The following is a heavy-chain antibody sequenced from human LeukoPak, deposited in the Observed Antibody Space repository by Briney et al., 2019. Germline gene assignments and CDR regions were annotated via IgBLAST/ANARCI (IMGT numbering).Heavy chain of an antibody. V-gene: IGHV3-9*03. J-gene: IGHJ4*02. Sequence: GRSLRLSCAASGLTFDDYAMHWVRQAPGKGLEWVSGISWNSGSIGYADSVKGRFTISRDNAKNSLYLQMNSLRAEDMALYYCAKDVMSMVGATGHFDYWGQGTLVTVSS. CDR1: GLTFDDYA. D-gene: IGHD1-26*01. CDR2: ISWNSGSI. CDR3: AKDVMSMVGATGHFDY.